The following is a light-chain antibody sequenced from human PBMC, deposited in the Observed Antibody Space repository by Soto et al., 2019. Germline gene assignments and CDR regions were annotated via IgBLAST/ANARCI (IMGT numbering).Light chain of an antibody. CDR3: QQYYSYPWT. Sequence: AIRMTQSPSSFSASTGDRVTITCRASQGISSYLAWYQQKPGKAPKLLLYAASTLQSGVPSRFSGSGSGTDFTLTISCLQSEDFATYYCQQYYSYPWTFGQGTKVDIK. J-gene: IGKJ1*01. CDR1: QGISSY. CDR2: AAS. V-gene: IGKV1-8*01.